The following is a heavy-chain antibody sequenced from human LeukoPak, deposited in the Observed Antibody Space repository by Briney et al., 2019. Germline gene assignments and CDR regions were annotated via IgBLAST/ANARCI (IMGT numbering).Heavy chain of an antibody. Sequence: GGSLRLSCAASGFTFSSYAMNWARQAPGKGLEWVSSISSSSSYIYYADSVKGRFTISRDNAKNSLYLQMNSLRAEDTAVYYCARGSTGYGYEEWSWGQGTLVTVSS. J-gene: IGHJ5*02. D-gene: IGHD5-18*01. CDR1: GFTFSSYA. CDR3: ARGSTGYGYEEWS. V-gene: IGHV3-21*01. CDR2: ISSSSSYI.